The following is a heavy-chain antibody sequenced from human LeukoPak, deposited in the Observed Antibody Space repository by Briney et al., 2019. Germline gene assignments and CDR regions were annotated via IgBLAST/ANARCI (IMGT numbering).Heavy chain of an antibody. J-gene: IGHJ3*02. V-gene: IGHV3-7*01. CDR3: VRENGITGTTYAFDI. Sequence: GGSLRLSCAASGFTFSSYWMSWVRQAPGKGLEWVANIKEDGSEKNYVDSVKGRFTISRDNAKNSLYLQMNSLRAEDTAVYYCVRENGITGTTYAFDIWGQGTMVTVSS. CDR1: GFTFSSYW. D-gene: IGHD1-14*01. CDR2: IKEDGSEK.